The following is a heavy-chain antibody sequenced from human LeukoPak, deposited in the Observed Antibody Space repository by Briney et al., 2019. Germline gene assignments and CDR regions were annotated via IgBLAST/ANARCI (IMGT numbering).Heavy chain of an antibody. J-gene: IGHJ6*03. CDR3: ARAKRDYFDNSGYESYYYYMDV. CDR1: GGSISSDWY. D-gene: IGHD3-22*01. CDR2: IYRNGDT. Sequence: SETLSLTCSVSGGSISSDWYWGWVRQPPGNGLEWIGAIYRNGDTYYIPSLKSRVTISLDTSKNQFSQRLNSVTAADTAVYYCARAKRDYFDNSGYESYYYYMDVWGKGTTVTVSS. V-gene: IGHV4-38-2*02.